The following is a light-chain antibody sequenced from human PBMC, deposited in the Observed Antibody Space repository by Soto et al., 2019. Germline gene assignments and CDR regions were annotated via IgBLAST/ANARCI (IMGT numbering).Light chain of an antibody. CDR1: SSNIGSNS. Sequence: QSVLTQPPSASGTPGQRVTISCSGSSSNIGSNSVSWYQQFPGKAPKLLISNNDQRPSGVPDRFSGSKSVTLASLAISGLQSEDEADYFCAAWDDTLDGRLFGGGTKVTVL. J-gene: IGLJ3*02. CDR2: NND. CDR3: AAWDDTLDGRL. V-gene: IGLV1-44*01.